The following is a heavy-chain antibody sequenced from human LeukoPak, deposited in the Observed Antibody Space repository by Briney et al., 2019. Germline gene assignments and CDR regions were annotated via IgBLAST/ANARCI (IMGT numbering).Heavy chain of an antibody. Sequence: PSETLSLTCTVSGGSISSSSYYWGWIRQPPGKGLEWIGYIYYSGSTNYNPSLKSRVTISVDTSKNQFSLKLSSVTAADTAVYYCARDRTAMVTPAYYMDVWGKGTTVTVSS. CDR1: GGSISSSSYY. CDR2: IYYSGST. V-gene: IGHV4-61*01. D-gene: IGHD5-18*01. CDR3: ARDRTAMVTPAYYMDV. J-gene: IGHJ6*03.